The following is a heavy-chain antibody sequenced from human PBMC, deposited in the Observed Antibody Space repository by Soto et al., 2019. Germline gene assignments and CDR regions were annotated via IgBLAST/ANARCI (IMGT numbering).Heavy chain of an antibody. CDR2: ISPYSGNT. CDR1: GYIFVNYG. V-gene: IGHV1-18*01. D-gene: IGHD2-15*01. CDR3: AMVDNCVTPSPQDV. J-gene: IGHJ6*04. Sequence: QVQLVQSGDEVRKPGSSVKVSCKASGYIFVNYGIAWVRQAPGQGLEWMGWISPYSGNTHYASKVQGRLTMTTDTSATTAHMDVGGLTADDTAVYYCAMVDNCVTPSPQDVWGKGTTVTVSS.